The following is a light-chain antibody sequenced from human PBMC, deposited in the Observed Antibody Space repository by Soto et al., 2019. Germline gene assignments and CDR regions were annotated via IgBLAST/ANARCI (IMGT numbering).Light chain of an antibody. V-gene: IGKV4-1*01. CDR3: QQYYNTPPYT. J-gene: IGKJ2*01. CDR2: WAS. Sequence: DIVMTQSPDSLAVSLGERATINCKSSQSVLYSSNNKNYLAWYQQKPGQPPKLLIYWASTRESGVPDRFSGSGSGTYFTLTISSLQAEDVAVYSCQQYYNTPPYTFGQGTKLEIK. CDR1: QSVLYSSNNKNY.